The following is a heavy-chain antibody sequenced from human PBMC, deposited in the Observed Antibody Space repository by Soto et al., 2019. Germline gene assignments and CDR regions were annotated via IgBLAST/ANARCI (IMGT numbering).Heavy chain of an antibody. CDR3: AKAGIVVVPAAYYYYYYMDV. V-gene: IGHV3-23*01. CDR2: ISGSGVST. D-gene: IGHD2-2*01. J-gene: IGHJ6*03. Sequence: PGGSLRLSCAASGFTFSSYAMSWVRPAPGKGVEWVSAISGSGVSTYYADSGKGRFTISRDNSKNTLYLQMNSLRAEDTAVYYCAKAGIVVVPAAYYYYYYMDVWGKGTTVTVSS. CDR1: GFTFSSYA.